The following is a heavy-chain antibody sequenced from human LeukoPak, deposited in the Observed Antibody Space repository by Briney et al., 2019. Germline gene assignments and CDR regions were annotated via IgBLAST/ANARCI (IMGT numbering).Heavy chain of an antibody. V-gene: IGHV3-23*01. CDR2: ISGSGGST. CDR3: APFYYYDSSELIDY. CDR1: GFTFSSYA. D-gene: IGHD3-22*01. Sequence: GGSLRLSCAASGFTFSSYAMSWVRQAPGKGLEWVSAISGSGGSTYYADSVKGRFTISRDNSKNTLYLQMNSLRAEDPAVYYCAPFYYYDSSELIDYWGKEPLVPVSS. J-gene: IGHJ4*02.